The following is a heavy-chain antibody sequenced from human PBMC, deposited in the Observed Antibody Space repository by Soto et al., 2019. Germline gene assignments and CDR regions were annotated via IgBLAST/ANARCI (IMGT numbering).Heavy chain of an antibody. CDR2: IYYSGST. Sequence: TVSGGSISSGDYYWSWIRQPPGKGLEWIGYIYYSGSTYYNQSLKSRVTITVDTSKNQFSLKLSSVTAEDTAVYYCARTPPDIVVVPADIQGYGMDVWGQGTTVTVSS. CDR3: ARTPPDIVVVPADIQGYGMDV. V-gene: IGHV4-30-4*01. CDR1: GGSISSGDYY. J-gene: IGHJ6*02. D-gene: IGHD2-2*01.